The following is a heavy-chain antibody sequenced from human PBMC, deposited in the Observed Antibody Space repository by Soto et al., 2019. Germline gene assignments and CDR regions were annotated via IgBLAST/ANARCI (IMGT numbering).Heavy chain of an antibody. CDR1: GFTFSSYA. CDR3: AKVWERKVTTRNYFYGMDV. V-gene: IGHV3-23*01. D-gene: IGHD2-21*02. Sequence: EVQLLESGGGLVQPGESLRLSCAASGFTFSSYAMSWVRQAPGKGLEWVSTISGSGGSTYYADSVKGRFTISRDNYMNTLILKMNRLRGEDTAVYYCAKVWERKVTTRNYFYGMDVWGQGTTVTVSS. J-gene: IGHJ6*02. CDR2: ISGSGGST.